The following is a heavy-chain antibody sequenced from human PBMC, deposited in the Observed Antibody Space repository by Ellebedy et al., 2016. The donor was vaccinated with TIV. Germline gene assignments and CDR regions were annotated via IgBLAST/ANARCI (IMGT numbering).Heavy chain of an antibody. D-gene: IGHD2-15*01. Sequence: AASVKVSCKASGYTFTSYAMHWVRQAPGQRLEWMGWINAGNGNTKYSQKFQGRVTITRDTSASTAYMELSSLRSEDTAVYYCARGWGYCSGGSCDHFDYWGQGTLVTVSS. CDR2: INAGNGNT. V-gene: IGHV1-3*01. J-gene: IGHJ4*02. CDR1: GYTFTSYA. CDR3: ARGWGYCSGGSCDHFDY.